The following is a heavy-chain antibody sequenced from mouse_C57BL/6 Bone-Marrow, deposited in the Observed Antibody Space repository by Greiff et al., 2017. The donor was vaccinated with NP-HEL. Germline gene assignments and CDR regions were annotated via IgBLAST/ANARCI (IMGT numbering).Heavy chain of an antibody. CDR2: IDPETGGT. D-gene: IGHD2-2*01. V-gene: IGHV1-15*01. CDR3: TRKDKGSYGYDSDY. Sequence: QVQLQQSGAELVRPGASVTLSCKASGYTFIDYEMPWVKQTPVHGLEWIGAIDPETGGTAYNQKFKGKAILTADKSSSTAYMELRSLTSEDSAVYYGTRKDKGSYGYDSDYWGQGTTLTVSS. CDR1: GYTFIDYE. J-gene: IGHJ2*01.